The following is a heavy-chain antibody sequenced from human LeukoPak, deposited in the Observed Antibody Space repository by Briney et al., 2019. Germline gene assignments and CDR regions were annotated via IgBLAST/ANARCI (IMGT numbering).Heavy chain of an antibody. J-gene: IGHJ4*02. Sequence: SETLSLTCTVSGGSISSTSYYWGWIRQPPGKGLEWIGSIYYSGTTYYNPSLKSRVTISVDTSKNQFSLKLSSVTAADTAVYYCARIARGNSSLSIVAVMAEALAGNFDYWGQGTLVTVSS. CDR1: GGSISSTSYY. CDR2: IYYSGTT. V-gene: IGHV4-39*07. CDR3: ARIARGNSSLSIVAVMAEALAGNFDY. D-gene: IGHD3-22*01.